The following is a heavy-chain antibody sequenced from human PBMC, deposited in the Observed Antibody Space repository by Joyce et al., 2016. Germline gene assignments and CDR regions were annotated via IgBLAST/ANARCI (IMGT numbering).Heavy chain of an antibody. CDR2: IIPIFNTT. CDR1: GGTYSSYV. CDR3: ARDHGERMTLVTTGDY. D-gene: IGHD4-17*01. V-gene: IGHV1-69*01. J-gene: IGHJ4*02. Sequence: QVQLVQSGAEVKKPGSSVKVSCKASGGTYSSYVFSWVRQAPGQGLEGMGGIIPIFNTTNYAQKFRDRVTITADESTSTSYMELSSLRSEDTAVYYCARDHGERMTLVTTGDYWGQGTLVTVSS.